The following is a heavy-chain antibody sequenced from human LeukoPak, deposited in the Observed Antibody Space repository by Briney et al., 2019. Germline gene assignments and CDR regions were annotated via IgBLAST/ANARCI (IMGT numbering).Heavy chain of an antibody. CDR2: INNDGRSA. CDR3: ARDLRTPSDTNIAIDY. CDR1: GFTFSSYW. J-gene: IGHJ4*02. V-gene: IGHV3-74*01. Sequence: PGGSLRLSCPASGFTFSSYWMHWVRQGPGKGLVWVSRINNDGRSANYADSVKGRFTISRDNAKNTLYLQMNSLRAEDTAVYYCARDLRTPSDTNIAIDYWGQGTLVIISS. D-gene: IGHD4-23*01.